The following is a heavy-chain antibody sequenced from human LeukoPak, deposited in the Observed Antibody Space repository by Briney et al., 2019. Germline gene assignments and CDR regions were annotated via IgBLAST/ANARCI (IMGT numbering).Heavy chain of an antibody. CDR1: GGSISSYY. CDR3: AGGVVPADLYYYYYGMDV. Sequence: SETLSLTCTVSGGSISSYYGSWIRQPAGKGLEWIGRIYTSGSTNYNPSLKSRVTMSVDTSKNQFSLKLSSVTAADTAVYYCAGGVVPADLYYYYYGMDVWGQGTTVTVSS. CDR2: IYTSGST. D-gene: IGHD2-2*01. J-gene: IGHJ6*02. V-gene: IGHV4-4*07.